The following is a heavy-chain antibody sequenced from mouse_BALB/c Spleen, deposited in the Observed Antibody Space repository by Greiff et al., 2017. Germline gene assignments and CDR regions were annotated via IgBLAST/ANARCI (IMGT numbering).Heavy chain of an antibody. V-gene: IGHV5-4*02. Sequence: DVMLVESGGGLVKPGGSLKLSCAASGFTFSDYYMYWVRQTPEKRLEWVATISDGGSYTYYPDSVKGRFTISRDNAKNNLYLQMSSLKSEDTAMYYCARDGSSLYYAMDYWGQGTSVTVSS. CDR3: ARDGSSLYYAMDY. CDR2: ISDGGSYT. D-gene: IGHD1-1*01. J-gene: IGHJ4*01. CDR1: GFTFSDYY.